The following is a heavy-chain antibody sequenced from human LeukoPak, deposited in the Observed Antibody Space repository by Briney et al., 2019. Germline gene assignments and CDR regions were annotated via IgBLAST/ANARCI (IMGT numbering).Heavy chain of an antibody. Sequence: PGGSLRLSCAASGFTFRNHGMTWVRQAPGKGLEWVSGISGSGVGTYYADSVKGRFTISRDNSKNTLSLQMDSLRVEDTAVYYCAKPLDYVWGNSRYTGFDHWGQGILVTVSS. J-gene: IGHJ4*02. CDR3: AKPLDYVWGNSRYTGFDH. CDR2: ISGSGVGT. V-gene: IGHV3-23*01. D-gene: IGHD3-16*02. CDR1: GFTFRNHG.